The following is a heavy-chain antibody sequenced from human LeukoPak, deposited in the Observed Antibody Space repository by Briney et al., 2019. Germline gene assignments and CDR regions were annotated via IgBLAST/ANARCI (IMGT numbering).Heavy chain of an antibody. CDR3: ARGGDGYNYFDY. Sequence: PSETLSLTCTVSGGSISSYYWSWTRQPPGKGLEWIAYIYYSGSTNYNPSLKSRVTISVDTSKNQFSLKLSSVTAADTAVYYCARGGDGYNYFDYWGQGTLVTVSS. D-gene: IGHD5-24*01. V-gene: IGHV4-59*01. J-gene: IGHJ4*02. CDR2: IYYSGST. CDR1: GGSISSYY.